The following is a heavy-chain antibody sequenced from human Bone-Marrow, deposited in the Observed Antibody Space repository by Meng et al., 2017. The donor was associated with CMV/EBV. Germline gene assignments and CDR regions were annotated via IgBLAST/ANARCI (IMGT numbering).Heavy chain of an antibody. CDR1: GFTFSSDS. CDR3: VRGGLWYDFWSGYFSRSSMDV. D-gene: IGHD3-3*01. Sequence: GESLKIACAASGFTFSSDSMNWVRQAPGKGLEWVSSISSSSSYIYYADSVKGRFTSSRDNAKSSLYLQMNSLRAEDTAVYYCVRGGLWYDFWSGYFSRSSMDVWGQGTTVTVSS. J-gene: IGHJ6*02. CDR2: ISSSSSYI. V-gene: IGHV3-21*01.